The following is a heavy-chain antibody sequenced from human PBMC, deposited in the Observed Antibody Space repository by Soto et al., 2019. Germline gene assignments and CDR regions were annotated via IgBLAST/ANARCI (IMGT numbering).Heavy chain of an antibody. CDR2: IWYDGSNK. CDR1: GFTFSSSA. CDR3: AKARHCSVTYSYFDY. J-gene: IGHJ4*02. D-gene: IGHD3-10*02. V-gene: IGHV3-30*18. Sequence: QVQLVESGGGVVQPGRSLRLSCAASGFTFSSSAMHGGRQAPGNGLEWVAVIWYDGSNKNYADSVKGRFTISRNNSKNTMYLQMNSLRTEDTAVYYCAKARHCSVTYSYFDYGGQGILVTVSS.